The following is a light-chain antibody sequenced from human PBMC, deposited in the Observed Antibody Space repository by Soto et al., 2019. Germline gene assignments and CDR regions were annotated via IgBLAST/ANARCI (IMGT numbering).Light chain of an antibody. Sequence: QSVLTQPRSVSGSPGQSVTISCTGTSSDVGGYNYVSWYQQHPGKAPKVMIYDVSERPSGVPDRFSGSKSGNTASLTISGLQDEDEADYYCCSYAGSPRYVLGTGTKVTVL. CDR1: SSDVGGYNY. CDR2: DVS. CDR3: CSYAGSPRYV. V-gene: IGLV2-11*01. J-gene: IGLJ1*01.